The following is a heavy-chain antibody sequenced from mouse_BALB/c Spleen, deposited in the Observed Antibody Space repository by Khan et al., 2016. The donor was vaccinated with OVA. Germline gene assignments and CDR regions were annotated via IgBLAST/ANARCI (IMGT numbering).Heavy chain of an antibody. D-gene: IGHD2-2*01. Sequence: EVELVESGGGLVKPGGSLKLSCSASGFTFSTYAMSWVRQTPEKRLECVATISTGGHYTFYPDSVKGRFTISRDNAKNTLYLQMITLRFEDTAMYYCARSLVDYHAMDYWGQGTSVTVSS. J-gene: IGHJ4*01. V-gene: IGHV5-9-3*01. CDR3: ARSLVDYHAMDY. CDR2: ISTGGHYT. CDR1: GFTFSTYA.